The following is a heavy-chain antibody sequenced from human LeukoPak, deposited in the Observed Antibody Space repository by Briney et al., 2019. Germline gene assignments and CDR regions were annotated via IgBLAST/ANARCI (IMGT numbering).Heavy chain of an antibody. Sequence: SVKVSCRTSGYTFTNFDINWVRQAPGQGLEWMGGIIPIFGTANYAQKFQGRVTITADESTSTAYMELSSLRSEDTAVYYCAWGYCGGDCYSPFDYWGQGTPVTVSS. V-gene: IGHV1-69*13. CDR2: IIPIFGTA. J-gene: IGHJ4*02. D-gene: IGHD2-21*01. CDR3: AWGYCGGDCYSPFDY. CDR1: GYTFTNFD.